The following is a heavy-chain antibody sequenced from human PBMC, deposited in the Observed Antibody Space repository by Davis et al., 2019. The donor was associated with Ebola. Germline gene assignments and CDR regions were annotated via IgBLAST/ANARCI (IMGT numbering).Heavy chain of an antibody. V-gene: IGHV3-30*03. D-gene: IGHD2-21*02. J-gene: IGHJ4*02. CDR2: ISYDGSNK. CDR3: AREDCGGDCYSGGYDY. CDR1: GFTFSSYG. Sequence: GESLKISCAASGFTFSSYGMHWVRQAPGKGLEWVAVISYDGSNKYYADSVKGRFTISRDNAKNSLYLQMNSLRAEDTAVYYCAREDCGGDCYSGGYDYWGQGTLVTVSS.